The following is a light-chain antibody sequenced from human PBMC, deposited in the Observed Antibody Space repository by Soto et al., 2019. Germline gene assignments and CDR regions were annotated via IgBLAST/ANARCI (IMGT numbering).Light chain of an antibody. CDR2: DNS. J-gene: IGLJ2*01. V-gene: IGLV1-51*01. Sequence: QSVLTQPPSVSAAPGQKVTISCSGSSSNIGNNYVSWYQQFPGTAPKLLIYDNSKRPSGIPDRFSGSRSGTSATLGITGLQTGDEADYYCGTWDSNLRVVFGGGTK. CDR1: SSNIGNNY. CDR3: GTWDSNLRVV.